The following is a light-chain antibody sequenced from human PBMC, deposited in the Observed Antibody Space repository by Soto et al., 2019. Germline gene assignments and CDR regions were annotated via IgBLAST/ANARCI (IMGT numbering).Light chain of an antibody. CDR1: QGVRTY. CDR2: SAS. Sequence: DIQMTESPSAMSASVGDRVTITCRASQGVRTYLAWFQQKPGKVPKRLICSASKLQTWVPSRFSGRGSGKDFTFTISSLQPDDSGTYYCQQFYDLPITFGQGTLWRL. J-gene: IGKJ5*01. V-gene: IGKV1-17*03. CDR3: QQFYDLPIT.